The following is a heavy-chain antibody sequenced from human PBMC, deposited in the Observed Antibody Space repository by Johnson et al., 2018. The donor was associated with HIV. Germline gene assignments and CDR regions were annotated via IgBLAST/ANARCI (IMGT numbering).Heavy chain of an antibody. Sequence: VQLVESGGGVVQPGRSLRLSCAASGFTFSNAWMSWVRQAPGKGLEWVGRLKSKTDGVTTDYAAPVKGRFTISRDDSKNTLYLQMNSLRAEDTAVYDCAKDPGRRDPHAFDIWGQGTMVTVSS. CDR2: LKSKTDGVTT. J-gene: IGHJ3*02. CDR1: GFTFSNAW. CDR3: AKDPGRRDPHAFDI. V-gene: IGHV3-15*01. D-gene: IGHD2-15*01.